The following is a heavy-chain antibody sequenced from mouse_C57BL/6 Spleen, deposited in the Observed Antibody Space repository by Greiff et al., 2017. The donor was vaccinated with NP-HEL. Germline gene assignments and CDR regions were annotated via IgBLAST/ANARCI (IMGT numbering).Heavy chain of an antibody. CDR1: GYTFTDYN. J-gene: IGHJ2*01. CDR3: ARLDSSGYDY. Sequence: CKASGYTFTDYNMDWVKQSHGKSLEWIGDINPNNGGTIYNQKFKGKATLTVDKSSSTAYMELRSLTSEDTAVYYCARLDSSGYDYWGQGTTLTVSS. CDR2: INPNNGGT. D-gene: IGHD3-2*02. V-gene: IGHV1-18*01.